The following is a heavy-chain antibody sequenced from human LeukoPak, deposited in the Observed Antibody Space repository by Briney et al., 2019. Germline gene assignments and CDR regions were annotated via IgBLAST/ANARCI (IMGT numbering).Heavy chain of an antibody. CDR3: ARGREAVALCFDY. CDR2: IYYGGST. V-gene: IGHV4-59*08. J-gene: IGHJ4*02. Sequence: PSETLSLTCTVSGASLNISYWGWIRQPPGKGLEWIGYIYYGGSTNYNPSLKSRVTISVDTSTNQVSLKLSSVTAADTAVYYCARGREAVALCFDYWGQGTLVTVSS. CDR1: GASLNISY. D-gene: IGHD6-19*01.